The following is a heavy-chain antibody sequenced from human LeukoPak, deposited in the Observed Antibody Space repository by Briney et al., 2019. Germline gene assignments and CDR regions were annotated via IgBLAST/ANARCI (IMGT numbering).Heavy chain of an antibody. Sequence: ASVTVSCKASGYTFTSYDINWVRQATGQGLEWMGWMNPNSGNTGYAQKFQGRVTMTRDTSVSTAYMELNSLRSEDTAVYYCARGPPNWGFDSWGQGTLVTVSS. CDR1: GYTFTSYD. CDR2: MNPNSGNT. J-gene: IGHJ4*02. CDR3: ARGPPNWGFDS. V-gene: IGHV1-8*01. D-gene: IGHD7-27*01.